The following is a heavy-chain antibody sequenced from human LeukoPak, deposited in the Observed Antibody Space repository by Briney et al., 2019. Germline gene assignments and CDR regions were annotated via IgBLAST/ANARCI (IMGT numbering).Heavy chain of an antibody. D-gene: IGHD3-10*01. Sequence: GSLRLSCAASGVTFTKYAMSWVRQAAGKGLEWIGYIYYSGSTNYNPSLKSRVTISVDTSKNQFSLKLSSVTAADTAVYYCARAQWVYYYGSGAYYYMDVWGKGTTVTISS. V-gene: IGHV4-59*01. J-gene: IGHJ6*03. CDR2: IYYSGST. CDR3: ARAQWVYYYGSGAYYYMDV. CDR1: GVTFTKYA.